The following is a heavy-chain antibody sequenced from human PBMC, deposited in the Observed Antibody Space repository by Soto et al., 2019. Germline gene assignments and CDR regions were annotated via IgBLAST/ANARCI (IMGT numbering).Heavy chain of an antibody. CDR3: ARDRVEHYYYYYGMDV. Sequence: EVQLVESGGGLVKPGGSLRLSCAASGFTFSSYSMNWVRQAPGKGLEWVSAISSSSSYIYYADSVKGRFTISRDNAKNSLNLQMDSRRAGDAAVYDCARDRVEHYYYYYGMDVLGQGNPGTVSS. CDR1: GFTFSSYS. J-gene: IGHJ6*02. V-gene: IGHV3-21*01. CDR2: ISSSSSYI. D-gene: IGHD1-1*01.